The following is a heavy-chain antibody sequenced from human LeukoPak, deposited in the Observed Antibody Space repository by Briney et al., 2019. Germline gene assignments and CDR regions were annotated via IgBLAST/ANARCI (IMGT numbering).Heavy chain of an antibody. J-gene: IGHJ6*03. V-gene: IGHV3-23*01. CDR2: ISGSGGST. D-gene: IGHD6-13*01. CDR1: GFTFSSYV. CDR3: AKANGIAAAGSYYYYYMDV. Sequence: GGSLRLSCAASGFTFSSYVMNWVRQAPGKGLEWVSGISGSGGSTYYADSVKGRFTISRDNSKNTLYLQMNSLRAEDTAVYYCAKANGIAAAGSYYYYYMDVWGKGTTVTVSS.